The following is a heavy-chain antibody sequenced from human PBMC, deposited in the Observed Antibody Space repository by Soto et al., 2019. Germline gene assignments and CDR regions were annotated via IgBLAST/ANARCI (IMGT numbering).Heavy chain of an antibody. Sequence: QVQLQESGPGLVKPSETLSLTCTVSGGSVSSGSYYWSWIRQPPGKGLEWIGYIYYSGSTNYNPPLKSRVTISVDTSKNQFSLKLSSVTAADTAVYYCARVRGGYYYYGMDVWGQGTTVTVSS. CDR1: GGSVSSGSYY. CDR3: ARVRGGYYYYGMDV. CDR2: IYYSGST. V-gene: IGHV4-61*01. J-gene: IGHJ6*02.